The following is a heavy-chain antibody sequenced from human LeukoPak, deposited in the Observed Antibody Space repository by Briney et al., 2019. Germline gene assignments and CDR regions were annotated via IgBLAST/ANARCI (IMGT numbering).Heavy chain of an antibody. CDR2: ISSNGGST. J-gene: IGHJ5*02. D-gene: IGHD1-1*01. CDR3: VKDFRDIWNDGGWFDP. Sequence: PGGSLRLSCSASGFTFSSYAMHWVRQAPGKGLEYVSAISSNGGSTYYADSVKGRFTISRDNSKNTLYLQMSSLRAEDTAVYYCVKDFRDIWNDGGWFDPWGQGTLVSVSS. V-gene: IGHV3-64D*06. CDR1: GFTFSSYA.